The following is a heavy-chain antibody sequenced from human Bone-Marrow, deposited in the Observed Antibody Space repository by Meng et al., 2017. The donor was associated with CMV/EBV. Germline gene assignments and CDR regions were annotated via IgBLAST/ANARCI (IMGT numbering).Heavy chain of an antibody. V-gene: IGHV3-NL1*01. D-gene: IGHD2-2*01. CDR1: GFTFSSYG. J-gene: IGHJ4*02. CDR3: AKGHIVVVPPALDN. CDR2: ITNDGDNT. Sequence: GESLKISCAASGFTFSSYGMHWVRQAPGQGLEWVSTITNDGDNTYYADSVKGRFTISRDNSNNTLYLRMDSLRAEDTAVYFCAKGHIVVVPPALDNWGQGTLVTVSS.